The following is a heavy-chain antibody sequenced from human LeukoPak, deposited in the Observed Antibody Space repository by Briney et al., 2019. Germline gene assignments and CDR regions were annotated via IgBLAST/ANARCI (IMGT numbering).Heavy chain of an antibody. CDR3: ARVVHHQLLFHWFDP. V-gene: IGHV4-31*03. CDR1: GGSISSGGYY. D-gene: IGHD2-2*01. CDR2: IYYSGST. Sequence: SQTLSLTCTVSGGSISSGGYYWSWIRQHPGKGLEWIGYIYYSGSTYYNPSLKSRVTISVDTSKNQFSLKLSSVTAADTAVYYCARVVHHQLLFHWFDPWGQGTLVTVSS. J-gene: IGHJ5*02.